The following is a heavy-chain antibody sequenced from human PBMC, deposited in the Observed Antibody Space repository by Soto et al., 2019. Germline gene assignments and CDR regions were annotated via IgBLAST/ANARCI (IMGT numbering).Heavy chain of an antibody. CDR2: ISSSSSAI. V-gene: IGHV3-48*01. CDR3: ARDSNYVLDY. Sequence: GGSLRLSCAASGFTFSSYSMNWVRQAPGKGLEWVSYISSSSSAIYYADSVKGRFTISRDNAKNSLYLQMNSLRAEDTAVYYCARDSNYVLDYWGQGTLVTVSS. D-gene: IGHD4-4*01. CDR1: GFTFSSYS. J-gene: IGHJ4*02.